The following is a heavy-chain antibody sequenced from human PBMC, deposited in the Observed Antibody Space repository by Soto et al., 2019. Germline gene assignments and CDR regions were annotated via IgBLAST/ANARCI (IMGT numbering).Heavy chain of an antibody. CDR3: ARDAGYYYYGMDV. D-gene: IGHD3-10*01. CDR1: GYTFTGYY. Sequence: ASVKVSCKASGYTFTGYYMHWVRQAPGQGLEWMGWINPNSGGTNYAQKFQGRVTTTRDTSISTAYMELSRLRSDDTAVYYCARDAGYYYYGMDVWGQGTTVTVSS. V-gene: IGHV1-2*02. J-gene: IGHJ6*02. CDR2: INPNSGGT.